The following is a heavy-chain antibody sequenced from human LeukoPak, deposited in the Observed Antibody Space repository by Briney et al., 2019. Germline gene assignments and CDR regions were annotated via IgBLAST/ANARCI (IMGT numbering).Heavy chain of an antibody. V-gene: IGHV3-7*04. CDR3: ARGGGSYYNY. CDR2: IKQDGSEK. Sequence: GGSLRLSCAASGFTFSDYSIHWVRQAPGKGLEWVANIKQDGSEKYYVDSVKGRFTISRDNAKNSLYLQMNSLRAEDTAVYYCARGGGSYYNYWGQGTLVTVSS. CDR1: GFTFSDYS. J-gene: IGHJ4*02. D-gene: IGHD1-26*01.